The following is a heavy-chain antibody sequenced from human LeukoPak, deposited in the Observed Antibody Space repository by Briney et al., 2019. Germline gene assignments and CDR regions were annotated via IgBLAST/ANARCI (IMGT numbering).Heavy chain of an antibody. J-gene: IGHJ4*02. D-gene: IGHD3-22*01. CDR3: AKGMFAYYYDSSGETFDY. Sequence: PGRSLRLSCAASGFTFSSYGMHWVRQAPGKGLEWVAVISYDGSNKYYADSVKGRFTISRDNSKNTLYLQMNSLRVEDTAVYYCAKGMFAYYYDSSGETFDYWGQGTLVTVSS. V-gene: IGHV3-30*18. CDR1: GFTFSSYG. CDR2: ISYDGSNK.